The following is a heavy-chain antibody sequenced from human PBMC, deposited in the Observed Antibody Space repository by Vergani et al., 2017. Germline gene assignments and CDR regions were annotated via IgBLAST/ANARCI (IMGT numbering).Heavy chain of an antibody. CDR2: IIPIFGTA. D-gene: IGHD3-22*01. CDR3: ARQTYYYDSSGYGAFYI. J-gene: IGHJ3*02. Sequence: QVQLVQSGAEVKKPGSSVKVSCKASGGTFSSYAISWVRQAPGQGLEWMGRIIPIFGTANYAQKFQGRVTITADESTSTAYMELSSLRSEDTAVYYCARQTYYYDSSGYGAFYIWGQGTMVTVSS. CDR1: GGTFSSYA. V-gene: IGHV1-69*13.